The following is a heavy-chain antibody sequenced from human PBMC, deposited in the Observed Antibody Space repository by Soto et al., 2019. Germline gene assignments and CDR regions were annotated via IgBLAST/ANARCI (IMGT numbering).Heavy chain of an antibody. D-gene: IGHD2-8*01. Sequence: QVQLQQWGAGLLKPSETLSLTCAVYGGSFSGYYWSWIRQPPGKGLEWIGEINHSGSTNYNPSLKSRVTISVDTSKNQFSLKLSSVTAADTAVYYCARGIAMLRFDPWGQGTLVTVSS. J-gene: IGHJ5*02. CDR1: GGSFSGYY. CDR2: INHSGST. V-gene: IGHV4-34*01. CDR3: ARGIAMLRFDP.